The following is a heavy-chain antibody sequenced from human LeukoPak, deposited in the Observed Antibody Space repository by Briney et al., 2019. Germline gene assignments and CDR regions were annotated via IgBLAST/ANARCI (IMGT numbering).Heavy chain of an antibody. CDR2: IDPSDSYT. V-gene: IGHV5-10-1*01. CDR3: AGPLDSYYYYGMDV. Sequence: GESLKISCKGSGYSFTSYWISWVRRMPGKGLEWMGRIDPSDSYTNYSPSFQGHVTISADKSISTAYLQWSSLKASDTAMYYCAGPLDSYYYYGMDVWGQGTTVTVSS. J-gene: IGHJ6*02. CDR1: GYSFTSYW.